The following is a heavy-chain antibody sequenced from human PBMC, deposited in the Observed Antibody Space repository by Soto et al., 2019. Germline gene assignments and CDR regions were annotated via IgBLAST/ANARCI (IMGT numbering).Heavy chain of an antibody. CDR1: GYTLTELS. D-gene: IGHD2-2*01. CDR2: FDPEDGET. CDR3: ATDLYYQGWFDP. V-gene: IGHV1-24*01. Sequence: ASVKVSCKVSGYTLTELSMHWVRQAPGKGLEWMGGFDPEDGETIYAQKFQGRVTMTEDTSTDTAYMELSSLRSEDTAVYYCATDLYYQGWFDPWGQGTLVTVS. J-gene: IGHJ5*02.